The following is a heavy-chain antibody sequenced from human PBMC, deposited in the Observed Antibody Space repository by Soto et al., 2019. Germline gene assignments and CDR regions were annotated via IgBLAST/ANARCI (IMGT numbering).Heavy chain of an antibody. CDR1: GGSISSGGYY. V-gene: IGHV4-31*03. Sequence: SETLSLTCTVSGGSISSGGYYWSWIRQHPGKGLEWIGYIYYSGSTYYNPSLKSRVTISVDTSKNQFSLKLSSVTAADTAVYYCARDQGYCPNGVCYTTGGNWFDPWGQGTLVTVSS. CDR3: ARDQGYCPNGVCYTTGGNWFDP. J-gene: IGHJ5*02. CDR2: IYYSGST. D-gene: IGHD2-8*01.